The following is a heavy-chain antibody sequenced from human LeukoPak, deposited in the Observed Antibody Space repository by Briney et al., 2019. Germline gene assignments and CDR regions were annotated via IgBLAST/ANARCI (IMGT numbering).Heavy chain of an antibody. CDR1: GFTFSSYG. J-gene: IGHJ4*02. V-gene: IGHV3-30*18. Sequence: GGSLRLSCAASGFTFSSYGMHWVRQAPGKGLEWVAVISYDGSNKYYADSVKGRFTISRDNSKNTLYLQMNSLRAEDTAVYYCAKDSFLHSSSWYGSPFDYWGQGTLVTVSS. CDR3: AKDSFLHSSSWYGSPFDY. CDR2: ISYDGSNK. D-gene: IGHD6-13*01.